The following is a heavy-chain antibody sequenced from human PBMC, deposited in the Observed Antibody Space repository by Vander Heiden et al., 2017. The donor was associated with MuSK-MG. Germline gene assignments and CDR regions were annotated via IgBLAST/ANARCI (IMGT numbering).Heavy chain of an antibody. CDR2: IIPIFGTA. J-gene: IGHJ4*02. V-gene: IGHV1-69*01. CDR3: ARGGYYDSSGYPDY. CDR1: GGTFGSYA. Sequence: QVQLMQSGAEVKKPGSSVNVSCKAAGGTFGSYASGWVRQAPGRGLGWMGGIIPIFGTANYAQKVQGRVTITADESTSTAYMELSSLRSEDTAVYYCARGGYYDSSGYPDYWGQGTLVTVSS. D-gene: IGHD3-22*01.